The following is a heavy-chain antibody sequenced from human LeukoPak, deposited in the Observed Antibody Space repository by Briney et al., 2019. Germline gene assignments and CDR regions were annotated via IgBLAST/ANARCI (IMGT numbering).Heavy chain of an antibody. CDR2: IKPDGSEK. J-gene: IGHJ4*02. CDR1: TFTFSSDY. CDR3: ARDPAYGALDY. V-gene: IGHV3-7*01. Sequence: GGSLRLSCAAPTFTFSSDYMSWVRQTPGKGLEWVANIKPDGSEKAYGDSVKGRFSISRDNAKNSLYLQMNSLRVDDTAVYYCARDPAYGALDYWGQGILVTVSS. D-gene: IGHD4-17*01.